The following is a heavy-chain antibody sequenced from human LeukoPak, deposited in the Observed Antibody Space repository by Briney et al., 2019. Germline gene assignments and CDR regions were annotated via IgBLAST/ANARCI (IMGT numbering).Heavy chain of an antibody. V-gene: IGHV1-3*01. CDR2: INAGNGNT. J-gene: IGHJ6*02. CDR1: GYTFTSYA. Sequence: GSVKVSCKASGYTFTSYAMHWVRQAPGQRLEWMGWINAGNGNTKYSQKFQGRVTITRDTSASTAYMELSSLRSEDTAVYYCARIRAVAGYDGMDVWGQGTTVTVSS. D-gene: IGHD6-19*01. CDR3: ARIRAVAGYDGMDV.